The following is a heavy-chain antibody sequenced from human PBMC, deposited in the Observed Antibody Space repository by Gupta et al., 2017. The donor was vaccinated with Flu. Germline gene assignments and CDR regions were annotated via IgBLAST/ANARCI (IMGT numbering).Heavy chain of an antibody. J-gene: IGHJ6*02. CDR3: AREGIAVAGNDYYYGMDV. CDR1: GFTFSSYS. CDR2: ISSSSSYI. Sequence: EVQLVESGGGLVKPGGSLRLSCAASGFTFSSYSMNWVRQAPGKGLEWVSSISSSSSYIYYADSVKGRFTISRDNAKNSLYLQMNSLRAEDTAVYYCAREGIAVAGNDYYYGMDVWGQGTTVTVSS. D-gene: IGHD6-19*01. V-gene: IGHV3-21*01.